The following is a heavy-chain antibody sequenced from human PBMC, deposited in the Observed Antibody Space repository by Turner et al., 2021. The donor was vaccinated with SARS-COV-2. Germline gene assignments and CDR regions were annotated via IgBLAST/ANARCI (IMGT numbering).Heavy chain of an antibody. V-gene: IGHV4-30-4*01. CDR3: ARDHVGGIWFGELRGFDP. CDR1: GGPISSGDYY. J-gene: IGHJ5*02. D-gene: IGHD3-10*01. CDR2: IYFSGST. Sequence: QVQLQESGPGLVKPSQTLSLTCTVSGGPISSGDYYWSWIRQPPGKGLEWIGYIYFSGSTSYNPSLKSRVTISVDTSKNQFSLKLSSVTAADTAVYYCARDHVGGIWFGELRGFDPWGQGTLVTVSS.